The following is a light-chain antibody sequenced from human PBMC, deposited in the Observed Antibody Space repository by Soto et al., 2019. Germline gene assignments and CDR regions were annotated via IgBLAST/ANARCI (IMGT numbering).Light chain of an antibody. V-gene: IGKV1-39*01. Sequence: DIQMTQSPSSLSASVGDRVTITCRASQSISSYLNWYQQKPGKAPKLLIYAASSLQSGVPSRFRGSGSGTDFTLTISSLQPEDFATYYCQQSYRTPRTFGQGTKLEIK. J-gene: IGKJ2*01. CDR2: AAS. CDR3: QQSYRTPRT. CDR1: QSISSY.